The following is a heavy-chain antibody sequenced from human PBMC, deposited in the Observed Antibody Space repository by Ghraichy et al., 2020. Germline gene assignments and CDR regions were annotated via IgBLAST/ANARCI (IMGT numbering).Heavy chain of an antibody. J-gene: IGHJ5*02. CDR2: IYYSGST. D-gene: IGHD1-20*01. V-gene: IGHV4-59*01. Sequence: SETLSLTCTVSGGSISSYYWSWIRQPPGKGLEWIGYIYYSGSTNYNPSLKSRVTISVDTSKNQFSLKLSSVTAADTAVYYCAGSGDPYNWNPRWFDPWGQGTLVTVSS. CDR3: AGSGDPYNWNPRWFDP. CDR1: GGSISSYY.